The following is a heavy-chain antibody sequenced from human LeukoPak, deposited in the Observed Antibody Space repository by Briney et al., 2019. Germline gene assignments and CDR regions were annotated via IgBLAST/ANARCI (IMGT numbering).Heavy chain of an antibody. Sequence: VASVKVSCKASGYTFTGYYMHWVRQAPGQGLEWMGWINPNSGGTNYAQKFQGRVTMTRDTSISTAYMELSRLRSDDTAVYYCARADAWEEYYYGSGSLDYWGQGTLVTVSS. D-gene: IGHD3-10*01. CDR3: ARADAWEEYYYGSGSLDY. CDR1: GYTFTGYY. CDR2: INPNSGGT. J-gene: IGHJ4*02. V-gene: IGHV1-2*02.